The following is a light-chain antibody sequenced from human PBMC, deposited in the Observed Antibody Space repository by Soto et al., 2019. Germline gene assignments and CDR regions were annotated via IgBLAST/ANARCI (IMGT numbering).Light chain of an antibody. CDR2: GAS. CDR1: QGISSA. J-gene: IGKJ5*01. Sequence: AIHLTQSPSSLSASVGDRVTITCRASQGISSALAWYQHKPGRPPRVLIYGASSLQSGVPSRFSGSESGTDCTLTISSLQPEDSATYYCQQLNSYPFTFGQGTRLEIK. CDR3: QQLNSYPFT. V-gene: IGKV1-13*02.